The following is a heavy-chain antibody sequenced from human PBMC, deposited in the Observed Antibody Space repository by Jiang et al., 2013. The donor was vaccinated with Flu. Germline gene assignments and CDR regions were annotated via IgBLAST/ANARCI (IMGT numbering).Heavy chain of an antibody. V-gene: IGHV1-46*01. J-gene: IGHJ4*02. Sequence: LVESGAEVKKPGASVKVSCKASGYTFTHYYIHWVRQTPGQGLEWMGIINPSGGSTGYAQKFQGRVTMTRDTSMSTVYMELSSLRSEDTAVYYCARDVAGGSYFLVDYWGQGTLVTVSS. CDR1: GYTFTHYY. CDR2: INPSGGST. D-gene: IGHD3-3*01. CDR3: ARDVAGGSYFLVDY.